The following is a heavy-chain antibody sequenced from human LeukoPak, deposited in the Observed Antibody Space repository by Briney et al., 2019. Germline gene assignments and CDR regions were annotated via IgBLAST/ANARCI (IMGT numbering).Heavy chain of an antibody. CDR2: INPNSGGT. D-gene: IGHD2-2*01. J-gene: IGHJ6*02. V-gene: IGHV1-2*02. Sequence: ASVKVSCKASGYTFTGYYMHWVRQAPGQGLEWMGWINPNSGGTNYAQKFQGRVTMTRDTSISTAYMELSRLRSDDTAVYYCARVGPWIVVVPAAPNFFGMDVWGQGTTVTVSS. CDR1: GYTFTGYY. CDR3: ARVGPWIVVVPAAPNFFGMDV.